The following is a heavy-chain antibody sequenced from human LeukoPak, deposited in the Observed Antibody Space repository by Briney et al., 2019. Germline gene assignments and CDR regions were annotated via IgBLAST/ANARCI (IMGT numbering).Heavy chain of an antibody. D-gene: IGHD3-10*01. Sequence: SETLSLTCAVYGGSFSGYYWSWIRQPPGKGLEWIGEINHSGSTNYNPSLKSRVTISVDTSKNQFSLKLSSVTAADTAVYYCARAPRTITMVRGVISTAFYYYYYMDVWGKGTTVTISS. CDR1: GGSFSGYY. CDR3: ARAPRTITMVRGVISTAFYYYYYMDV. J-gene: IGHJ6*03. CDR2: INHSGST. V-gene: IGHV4-34*01.